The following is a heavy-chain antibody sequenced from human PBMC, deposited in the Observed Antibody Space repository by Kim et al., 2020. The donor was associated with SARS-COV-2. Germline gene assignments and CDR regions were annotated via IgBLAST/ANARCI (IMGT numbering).Heavy chain of an antibody. CDR1: GYTFRSNY. J-gene: IGHJ4*02. V-gene: IGHV1-46*01. CDR2: IVPSGGST. D-gene: IGHD3-3*01. Sequence: ASVKVSCKAFGYTFRSNYMHWVRQAPGQGLEWMGIIVPSGGSTTYAQKFQGRVTMTSDTSTSTVYMELSSLTSEDTAVYYCARDKTIIGLYQLDYWGRG. CDR3: ARDKTIIGLYQLDY.